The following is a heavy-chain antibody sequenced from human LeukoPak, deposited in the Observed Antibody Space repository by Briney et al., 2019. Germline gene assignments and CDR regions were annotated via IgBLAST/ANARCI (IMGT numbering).Heavy chain of an antibody. D-gene: IGHD6-13*01. J-gene: IGHJ6*02. Sequence: GGSLRLSCAASGFTVSSNYMSWVRQAPGKGLEWVSVIYSGGSTYYADSVKGRFTISRDNSKNTLYLQMNSLRAEDTAVHYCARDLFAAGIRGASPYYYYGMDVWGQGTTVTVSS. CDR1: GFTVSSNY. CDR3: ARDLFAAGIRGASPYYYYGMDV. V-gene: IGHV3-66*01. CDR2: IYSGGST.